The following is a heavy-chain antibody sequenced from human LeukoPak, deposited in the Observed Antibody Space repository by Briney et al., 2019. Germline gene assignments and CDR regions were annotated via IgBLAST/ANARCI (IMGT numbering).Heavy chain of an antibody. J-gene: IGHJ5*02. Sequence: GSLRLSCAASGFPLSNYWMHWVRQAPGKGLVWIGEINHSGSTNYNPSLKSRVTISVDTSKSQFSLKLSSVTAADTAVYYCAKSGSPRGWLLHNWFDPWGQGTLVTVSS. D-gene: IGHD3-22*01. CDR2: INHSGST. CDR1: GFPLSNYW. V-gene: IGHV4-34*01. CDR3: AKSGSPRGWLLHNWFDP.